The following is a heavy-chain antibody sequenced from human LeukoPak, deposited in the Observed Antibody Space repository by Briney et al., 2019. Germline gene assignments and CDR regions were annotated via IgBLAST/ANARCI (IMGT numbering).Heavy chain of an antibody. CDR2: ISPNSGGT. J-gene: IGHJ4*02. CDR3: ARIRSYSSGYYPPYYFDY. D-gene: IGHD3-22*01. Sequence: ASVKVSCKASGYTFTGYYMHWVRQAPGQGLEWMGWISPNSGGTNYAQKFQGRVTMTRDTSISTAYMELSRLRSDDTAVYYCARIRSYSSGYYPPYYFDYWGQGTLVTVSS. CDR1: GYTFTGYY. V-gene: IGHV1-2*02.